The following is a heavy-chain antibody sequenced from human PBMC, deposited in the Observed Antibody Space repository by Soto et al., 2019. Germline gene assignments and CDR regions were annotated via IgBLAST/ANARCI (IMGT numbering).Heavy chain of an antibody. CDR2: IDWDDDK. V-gene: IGHV2-70*11. CDR3: ARIHELRAGTTPFDY. D-gene: IGHD1-7*01. J-gene: IGHJ4*02. CDR1: GFSLSTSGIC. Sequence: SGPTLVNPTQTLTLTCTFSGFSLSTSGICVSWIRQPPGKALEWLARIDWDDDKYYSTSLKTRLTISKDTSKNQVVLTMTNMDPVDTATYYCARIHELRAGTTPFDYWGQGTLVTVSS.